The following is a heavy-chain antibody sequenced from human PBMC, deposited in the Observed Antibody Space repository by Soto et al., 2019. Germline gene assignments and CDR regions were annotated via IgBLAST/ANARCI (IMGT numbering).Heavy chain of an antibody. V-gene: IGHV1-69*13. CDR2: IIPIFGTA. CDR1: GGTFSSYA. Sequence: SVKVSCKXSGGTFSSYAISWVRQAPGQGLEWMGGIIPIFGTANYAQKFQGRVTITADESTSTAYMELSSLRSEDTAVYYCARGKSGYYLEYFQHWGQGTLVTVSS. J-gene: IGHJ1*01. CDR3: ARGKSGYYLEYFQH. D-gene: IGHD3-22*01.